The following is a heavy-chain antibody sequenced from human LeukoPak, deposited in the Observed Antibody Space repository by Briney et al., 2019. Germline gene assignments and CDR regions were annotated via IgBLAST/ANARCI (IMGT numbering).Heavy chain of an antibody. CDR1: GFTFSSYW. J-gene: IGHJ3*02. CDR2: ISWNSGSI. D-gene: IGHD3-22*01. V-gene: IGHV3-9*01. Sequence: GGSLRLSCAASGFTFSSYWMSWVRQAPGKGLEWVSGISWNSGSIGYADSVKGRFTISRDNAKNSLYLHMDSLRPEDTALYYCAKAQYYYDSSGWNTGAFDIWGQGIMVTVSS. CDR3: AKAQYYYDSSGWNTGAFDI.